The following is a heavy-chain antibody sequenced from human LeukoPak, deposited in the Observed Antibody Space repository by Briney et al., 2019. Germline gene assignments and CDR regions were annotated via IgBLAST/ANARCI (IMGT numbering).Heavy chain of an antibody. J-gene: IGHJ4*02. CDR1: GFTFSSYG. D-gene: IGHD3-22*01. CDR2: ISYDGSNK. Sequence: PGRSLRLSCAASGFTFSSYGMHWVRHAPGKGLEGVAVISYDGSNKYYADSVEGRFTISRDNAKNSLYLQMNSLRAEDTAVYYCARVIGARWVGPYYYDSSGYSDYWGQGTLVTVSS. V-gene: IGHV3-30*03. CDR3: ARVIGARWVGPYYYDSSGYSDY.